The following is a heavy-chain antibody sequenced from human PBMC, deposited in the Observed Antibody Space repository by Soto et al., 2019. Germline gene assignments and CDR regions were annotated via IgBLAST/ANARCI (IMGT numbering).Heavy chain of an antibody. CDR3: ASATVATFDY. Sequence: SETLSLTCTVSGGSISSSSYYWGWIRQPPGKGLEWIGSIYYSGSTYYNPSLKSRVTISVDTSKNQFSLKLSSVTAADTAVYYCASATVATFDYWGQGTLVTVSS. V-gene: IGHV4-39*01. CDR1: GGSISSSSYY. CDR2: IYYSGST. D-gene: IGHD5-12*01. J-gene: IGHJ4*02.